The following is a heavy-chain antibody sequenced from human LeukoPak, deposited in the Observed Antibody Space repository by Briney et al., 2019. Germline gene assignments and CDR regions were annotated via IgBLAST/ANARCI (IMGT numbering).Heavy chain of an antibody. D-gene: IGHD3-10*01. Sequence: GGSLRLSCAASGFTFSSYAMSWVRQAPGKGLEWVSAISGSGGSTYYADSVKGRFTISRDNAKNTLYLQMNSLTAEDTAVYYCTRESGGSGNYYFDYWGQGTLVTVSS. CDR2: ISGSGGST. J-gene: IGHJ4*02. V-gene: IGHV3-23*01. CDR1: GFTFSSYA. CDR3: TRESGGSGNYYFDY.